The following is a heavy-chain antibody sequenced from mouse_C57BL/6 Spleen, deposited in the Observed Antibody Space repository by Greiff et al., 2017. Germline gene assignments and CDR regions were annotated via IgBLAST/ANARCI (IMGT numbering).Heavy chain of an antibody. Sequence: VQLQQPGAELVRPGTSVKLSCKASGYTFTSYWMHWVKQRPGQGLEWIGVIDPSDSYTNYNQKFKGKATLTVDTSSSTAYMQLSSLTSEDSAVYYCARSPRDYYCSRDWGQGTTLTVSS. D-gene: IGHD1-1*01. J-gene: IGHJ2*01. V-gene: IGHV1-59*01. CDR3: ARSPRDYYCSRD. CDR1: GYTFTSYW. CDR2: IDPSDSYT.